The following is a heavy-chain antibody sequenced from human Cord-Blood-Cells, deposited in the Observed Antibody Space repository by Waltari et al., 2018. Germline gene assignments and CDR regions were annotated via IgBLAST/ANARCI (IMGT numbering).Heavy chain of an antibody. Sequence: EVQLLESGGGLVQPGGSLRLSCAASGFTFRRYAMSWVRPAPGQGLEWVSAISGSGGSTYYADSVKGRFTISRDNSKNTLYLQMNSLRAEDTAVYYCAKVSPPYCTNGVCYAFDIWGQGTMVTVSS. CDR3: AKVSPPYCTNGVCYAFDI. CDR1: GFTFRRYA. D-gene: IGHD2-8*01. V-gene: IGHV3-23*01. CDR2: ISGSGGST. J-gene: IGHJ3*02.